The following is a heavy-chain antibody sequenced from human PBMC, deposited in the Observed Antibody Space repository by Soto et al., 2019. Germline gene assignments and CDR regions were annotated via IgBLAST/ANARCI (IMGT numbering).Heavy chain of an antibody. CDR1: GFTFSNAW. J-gene: IGHJ6*02. V-gene: IGHV3-15*07. CDR2: IKSKTDGGTT. Sequence: GGSLRLSCAASGFTFSNAWINWVRQAPGKGLEWVGRIKSKTDGGTTDYAAPVKGRFTISRDDSKNTLYLQMNSLKTENTAVYYCTTGLRAAGSYYYYGMDVWGQGTTVTVSS. CDR3: TTGLRAAGSYYYYGMDV. D-gene: IGHD6-13*01.